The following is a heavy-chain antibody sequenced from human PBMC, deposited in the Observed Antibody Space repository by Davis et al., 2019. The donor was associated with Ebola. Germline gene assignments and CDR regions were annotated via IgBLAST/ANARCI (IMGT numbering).Heavy chain of an antibody. CDR3: ARNTAMPYYFDY. CDR1: GGSISSYY. D-gene: IGHD5-18*01. CDR2: IYYSGST. J-gene: IGHJ4*02. Sequence: SETLSLTCTVSGGSISSYYWSWIRQPPGKGLEWIGYIYYSGSTNYNPSLKSRVTISVDKSKNQFSLKLSSVTAADTAVYYCARNTAMPYYFDYWGQGTLVTVSS. V-gene: IGHV4-59*01.